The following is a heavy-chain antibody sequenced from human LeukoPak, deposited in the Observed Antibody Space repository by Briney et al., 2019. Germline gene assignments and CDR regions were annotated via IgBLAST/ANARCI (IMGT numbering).Heavy chain of an antibody. CDR1: GFTLSSRW. V-gene: IGHV3-7*03. D-gene: IGHD3-3*01. CDR2: INRDGSEK. CDR3: ATYDSWSGYNIAY. J-gene: IGHJ4*02. Sequence: PGGSLRLSCVVSGFTLSSRWMMWVRQAPGEGLEWMTNINRDGSEKNYVDSVKGRFTITRDNAENSLCLQMNSLKVEDSAIYYCATYDSWSGYNIAYWGQGTLVTVSS.